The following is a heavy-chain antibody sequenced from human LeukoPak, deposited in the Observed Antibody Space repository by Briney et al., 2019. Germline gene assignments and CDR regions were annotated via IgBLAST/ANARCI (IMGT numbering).Heavy chain of an antibody. CDR3: ARRVLGGFDAFDI. J-gene: IGHJ3*02. Sequence: PSETLSLTCTVSGGSISSSSYYWGWIRQPPGKGLEWIGSIYYSGSTYYNPSLKSRVTISVDTSKNQFSLKLSSVTAADTAVYYCARRVLGGFDAFDIWGQGTMVTVSS. CDR2: IYYSGST. V-gene: IGHV4-39*01. D-gene: IGHD3-16*01. CDR1: GGSISSSSYY.